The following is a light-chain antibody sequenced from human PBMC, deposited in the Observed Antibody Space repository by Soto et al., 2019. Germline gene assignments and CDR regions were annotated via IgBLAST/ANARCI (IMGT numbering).Light chain of an antibody. CDR3: QSYDSSLSVVV. CDR2: GNS. V-gene: IGLV1-40*01. J-gene: IGLJ2*01. CDR1: SSNIGAGYD. Sequence: QSVLTQPPSVSGAPGQRVTISCTGSSSNIGAGYDVHWYQQRPGTAPKLLLFGNSNRPSGVPDRFSGSKSGSSASLAITGLQAEDEADYYCQSYDSSLSVVVFGGGTKVTVL.